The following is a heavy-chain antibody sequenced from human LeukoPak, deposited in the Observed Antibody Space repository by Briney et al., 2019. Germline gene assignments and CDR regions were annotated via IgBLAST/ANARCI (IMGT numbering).Heavy chain of an antibody. CDR2: IYYSGST. J-gene: IGHJ4*02. D-gene: IGHD6-19*01. CDR1: GGSISSGGYY. Sequence: SETLSLTCTVSGGSISSGGYYWSWIRQHPGKGLEWIGYIYYSGSTYYNPSLKSRVTLSVDTSKNQFSLKLSSVTAADTAVYYCARGAREAGKVDYWGQGTLVTVSS. V-gene: IGHV4-31*03. CDR3: ARGAREAGKVDY.